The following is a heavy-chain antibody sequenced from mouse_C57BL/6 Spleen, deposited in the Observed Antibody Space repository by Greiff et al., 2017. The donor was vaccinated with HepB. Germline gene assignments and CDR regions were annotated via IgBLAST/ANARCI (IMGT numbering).Heavy chain of an antibody. D-gene: IGHD3-2*02. V-gene: IGHV5-4*03. Sequence: EVKVVESGGGLVKPGGSLKLSCAASGFTFSSYAMSWVRQTPEKRLEWVATISDGGSYTYYPDNVKGRFTISRDNAKNNLYLQMSHLKSEDTAMYYCARALLTAQDYYAMDYWGQGTSVTVSS. J-gene: IGHJ4*01. CDR1: GFTFSSYA. CDR2: ISDGGSYT. CDR3: ARALLTAQDYYAMDY.